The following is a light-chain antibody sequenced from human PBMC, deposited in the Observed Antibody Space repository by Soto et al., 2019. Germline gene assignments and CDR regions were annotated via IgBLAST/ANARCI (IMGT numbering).Light chain of an antibody. CDR1: QDIGDH. CDR3: QQYDNVPTLT. Sequence: DIQMTQSPSSLSASVGDRVTITCQASQDIGDHLNWYQQQPGKVPNLLIYTASILETGVPSRFSGSGYGTYFTFTISSLQPEDIVTYYCQQYDNVPTLTFGGGTKVEIK. CDR2: TAS. V-gene: IGKV1-33*01. J-gene: IGKJ4*01.